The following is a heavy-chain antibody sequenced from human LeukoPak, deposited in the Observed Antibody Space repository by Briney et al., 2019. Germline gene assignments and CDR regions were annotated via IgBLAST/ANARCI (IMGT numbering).Heavy chain of an antibody. CDR2: IRSKAYGGTT. CDR3: TRDPYPLGYCSSTSCYP. V-gene: IGHV3-49*04. CDR1: GFTFSDYW. J-gene: IGHJ5*02. Sequence: GGSLRLSCATSGFTFSDYWMTWVRQAPGKGLEWVGFIRSKAYGGTTEYAASVKGRFTISRDDSKSIAYLQMNSLKTEDTAVYYCTRDPYPLGYCSSTSCYPWGQGTLVTVSS. D-gene: IGHD2-2*01.